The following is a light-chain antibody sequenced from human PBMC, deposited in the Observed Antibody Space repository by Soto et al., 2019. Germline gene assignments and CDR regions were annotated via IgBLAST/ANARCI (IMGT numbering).Light chain of an antibody. CDR2: AAS. CDR3: QQSDSIPWT. Sequence: DIQMTQSPSSLSASVGDRVTITCRASQSISSFLNWYQQKPGKAPKVLIYAASSLQGGVPSRFSGSGSGTDFTLTISSLQPEDFATYYCQQSDSIPWTFGQGTKVEIK. CDR1: QSISSF. J-gene: IGKJ1*01. V-gene: IGKV1-39*01.